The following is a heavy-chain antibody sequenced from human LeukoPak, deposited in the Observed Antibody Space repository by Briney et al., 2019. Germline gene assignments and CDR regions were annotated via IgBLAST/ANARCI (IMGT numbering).Heavy chain of an antibody. CDR2: ISWNSGSI. V-gene: IGHV3-9*01. CDR1: GFTFDDYA. CDR3: AKVTWPYYYYYGMDV. Sequence: GGSLRLSCAASGFTFDDYAMHWVRQAPGKGLGWVSGISWNSGSIGYADSVKGRFTISRDNAKNSLYLQMNSLRAEDTALYYCAKVTWPYYYYYGMDVWGQGTTVTVSS. J-gene: IGHJ6*02.